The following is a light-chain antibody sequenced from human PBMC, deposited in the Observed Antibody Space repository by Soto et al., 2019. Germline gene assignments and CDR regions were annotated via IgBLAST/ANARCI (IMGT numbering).Light chain of an antibody. Sequence: EIVLTQSPGTLSLSPGERATLSCRASQSVSSSYLAWYQQKPGQAPRLLIYGASSRATGIPDRFSGSGSGTDFTLTISRLEPEDFAGYYCQQYCSSPGTFGQGTKLESK. CDR3: QQYCSSPGT. J-gene: IGKJ2*02. CDR2: GAS. V-gene: IGKV3-20*01. CDR1: QSVSSSY.